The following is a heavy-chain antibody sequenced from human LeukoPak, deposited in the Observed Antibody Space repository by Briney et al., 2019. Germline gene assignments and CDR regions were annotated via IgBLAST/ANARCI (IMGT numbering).Heavy chain of an antibody. Sequence: SETLSLTCTVSGGPISSSSYYWGWIRQPPGKGLEWIGSIYYSGSTYYNPSLKSRVTISVDTSKNQFSLKLSSVTAADTAVYYCAREGSTANLFDPWGQGTLVTVSS. CDR1: GGPISSSSYY. V-gene: IGHV4-39*07. CDR3: AREGSTANLFDP. CDR2: IYYSGST. J-gene: IGHJ5*02.